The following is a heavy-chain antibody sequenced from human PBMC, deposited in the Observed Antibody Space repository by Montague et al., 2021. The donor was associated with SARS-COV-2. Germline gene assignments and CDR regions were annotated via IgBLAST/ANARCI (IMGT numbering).Heavy chain of an antibody. Sequence: LRLSCTVSGGSISSYYWSWIRQPPGKGLEWIGYIYYSGSTNYNPSLKSRVTISVGTSKNQFSLKLSSVTAADTAVYYCARVSDFWSGYYTAVGAFDIWGQGTMVTVSS. CDR2: IYYSGST. V-gene: IGHV4-59*01. D-gene: IGHD3-3*01. CDR3: ARVSDFWSGYYTAVGAFDI. J-gene: IGHJ3*02. CDR1: GGSISSYY.